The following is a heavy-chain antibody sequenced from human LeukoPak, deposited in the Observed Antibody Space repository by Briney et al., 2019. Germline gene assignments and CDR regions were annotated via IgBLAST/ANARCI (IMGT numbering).Heavy chain of an antibody. D-gene: IGHD5-18*01. CDR2: ISGSGGST. Sequence: GGSLRLSCAASGFTFSSYAMSWVRQAPGKGLEWVSAISGSGGSTYYADSVKGRFTISRDNSKNTLFLQMNSLRAEDTAVYYCTKDTVDTTMVPYYSEYWGQGTLVTVSS. V-gene: IGHV3-23*01. CDR3: TKDTVDTTMVPYYSEY. CDR1: GFTFSSYA. J-gene: IGHJ4*02.